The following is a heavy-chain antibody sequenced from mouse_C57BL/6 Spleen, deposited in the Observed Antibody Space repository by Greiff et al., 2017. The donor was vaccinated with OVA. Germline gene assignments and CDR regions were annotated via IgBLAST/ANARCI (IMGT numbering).Heavy chain of an antibody. CDR1: GYSITSGYD. D-gene: IGHD2-12*01. V-gene: IGHV3-1*01. J-gene: IGHJ4*01. Sequence: EVQLVESGPGMVKPSQSLSLTCTVTGYSITSGYDWHWIRHFPGNKLEWMGYISYSGSTNYNPSLQSRISITHDTSKSHFFLKLNSVTTEDTATYYCARGDDRYYAMDYWGQGTSVTVSS. CDR3: ARGDDRYYAMDY. CDR2: ISYSGST.